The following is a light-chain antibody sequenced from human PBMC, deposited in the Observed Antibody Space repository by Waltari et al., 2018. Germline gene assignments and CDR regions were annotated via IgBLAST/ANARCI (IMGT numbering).Light chain of an antibody. CDR1: SSDLGAGFD. CDR3: QSWDSGLSAFV. CDR2: GNS. V-gene: IGLV1-40*01. J-gene: IGLJ1*01. Sequence: QSVLTQPPSVSGAPGQRVTISCPGSSSDLGAGFDVQGYQQLPGTAPKLLISGNSDRPSGVPDRFSASRSGTSASLAITGLQAEDEADYYCQSWDSGLSAFVFGTGTKVTVL.